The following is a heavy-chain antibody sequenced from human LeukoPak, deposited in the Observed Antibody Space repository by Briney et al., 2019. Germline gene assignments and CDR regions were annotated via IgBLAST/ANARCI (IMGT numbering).Heavy chain of an antibody. V-gene: IGHV4-61*01. CDR2: IYYSGST. Sequence: SETLSLTCTVSGGSVSSGSYYWSWIRQPPGKGLEWIGYIYYSGSTNYNPSLKSRVPISVDTSKNQFSLKLSSVTAADTAVYYCARERAARGYCSGGSCYDWFDPWGQGTLVTVSS. CDR1: GGSVSSGSYY. CDR3: ARERAARGYCSGGSCYDWFDP. D-gene: IGHD2-15*01. J-gene: IGHJ5*02.